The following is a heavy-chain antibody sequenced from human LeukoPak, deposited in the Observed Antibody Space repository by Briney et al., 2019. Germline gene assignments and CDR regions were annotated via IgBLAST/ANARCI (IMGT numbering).Heavy chain of an antibody. CDR3: ARVQWLGELNFDY. D-gene: IGHD6-19*01. Sequence: GASVKVSCQTSGYNFKTHAVSWVRQAPGQGLEWMGWINPNSGGTNYAQKFQGRVTMTRDTSISTAYMELSRLRSDDTAVYYCARVQWLGELNFDYWGQGTLVTVSS. J-gene: IGHJ4*02. CDR1: GYNFKTHA. V-gene: IGHV1-2*02. CDR2: INPNSGGT.